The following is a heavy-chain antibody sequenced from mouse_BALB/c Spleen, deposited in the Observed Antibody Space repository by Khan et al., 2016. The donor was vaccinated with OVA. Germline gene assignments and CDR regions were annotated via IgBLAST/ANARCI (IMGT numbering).Heavy chain of an antibody. CDR3: ANHGSSSAWLTY. J-gene: IGHJ3*01. CDR1: GYTFTNYW. D-gene: IGHD1-1*01. Sequence: QVQLQQSGAELAKPGASVKMSCKASGYTFTNYWMHWVKPRPGQGLEWIGYINPSTGYSEYNQKFKDKATLTADKSSSTAYIQLSSLTSEDSAVYYCANHGSSSAWLTYWGQGTLVTVSA. CDR2: INPSTGYS. V-gene: IGHV1-7*01.